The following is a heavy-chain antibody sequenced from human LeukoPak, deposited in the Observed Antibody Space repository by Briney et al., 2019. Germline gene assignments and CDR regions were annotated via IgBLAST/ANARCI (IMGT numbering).Heavy chain of an antibody. CDR1: GYTFTSYA. CDR3: ARAALGYCSSTSCYDGY. CDR2: INAGNGNT. D-gene: IGHD2-2*01. J-gene: IGHJ4*02. V-gene: IGHV1-3*01. Sequence: ASVKVSCKASGYTFTSYAMHWVRQAPGQRLEWMGWINAGNGNTKYSQKFQGRVTMTRNTSISTAYMELSSLRSEDTAVYYCARAALGYCSSTSCYDGYWGQGTLVTVSS.